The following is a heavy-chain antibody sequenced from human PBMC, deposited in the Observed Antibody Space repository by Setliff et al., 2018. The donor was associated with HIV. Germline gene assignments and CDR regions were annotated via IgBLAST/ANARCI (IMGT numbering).Heavy chain of an antibody. V-gene: IGHV1-46*01. J-gene: IGHJ3*02. CDR1: GYTFTSYY. CDR2: INPSGGST. CDR3: ARDPHPNGGSEDAFDI. D-gene: IGHD7-27*01. Sequence: ASVKVSCKASGYTFTSYYMHWVRQAPGQGLEWMGIINPSGGSTSYAQKFQGRVTMTRDTSTSTVYMELSSLRSEDTAVYYCARDPHPNGGSEDAFDIWGQGTMVTVSS.